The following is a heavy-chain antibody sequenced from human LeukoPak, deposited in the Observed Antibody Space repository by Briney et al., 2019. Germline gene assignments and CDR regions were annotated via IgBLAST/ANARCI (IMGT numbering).Heavy chain of an antibody. CDR3: ARGGSSWPYYFDY. D-gene: IGHD6-13*01. CDR1: GGSISRSIYY. V-gene: IGHV4-39*01. CDR2: IYYSGST. J-gene: IGHJ4*02. Sequence: SDTLSLTCTVSGGSISRSIYYWDWIRQPPGKGLQWIGSIYYSGSTYYNPSLKSRITISVDTSKNQFSLKLTSVTAADTAVYYCARGGSSWPYYFDYWGQGTLVTVSS.